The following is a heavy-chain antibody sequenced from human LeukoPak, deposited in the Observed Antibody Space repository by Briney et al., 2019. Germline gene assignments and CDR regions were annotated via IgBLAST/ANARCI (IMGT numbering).Heavy chain of an antibody. J-gene: IGHJ3*02. CDR2: IYYSGST. CDR1: GGSISSYY. CDR3: ARELIFTVTHAFDI. V-gene: IGHV4-59*01. Sequence: PSETLSLTCTVSGGSISSYYWSWIRQPPGKGLEWIGYIYYSGSTNYNPSLKSRVTISVDTSKNQFSLKLSSVTAADTAVYYCARELIFTVTHAFDIWGQGTMVTVSS. D-gene: IGHD4-17*01.